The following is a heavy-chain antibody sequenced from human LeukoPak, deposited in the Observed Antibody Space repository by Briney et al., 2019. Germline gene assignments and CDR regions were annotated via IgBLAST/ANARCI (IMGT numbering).Heavy chain of an antibody. CDR2: IYPGDSDT. J-gene: IGHJ4*02. CDR1: GYSFTSYW. D-gene: IGHD3-10*01. CDR3: ARRMGSMVRGAEGFGY. V-gene: IGHV5-51*01. Sequence: GESLKISCKGSGYSFTSYWIGWVRQMPGKGLEWMGIIYPGDSDTRYSPSFQGQVTISADKSISTAYLQWSSLKASDTAMYYCARRMGSMVRGAEGFGYWGQGTLVTVSS.